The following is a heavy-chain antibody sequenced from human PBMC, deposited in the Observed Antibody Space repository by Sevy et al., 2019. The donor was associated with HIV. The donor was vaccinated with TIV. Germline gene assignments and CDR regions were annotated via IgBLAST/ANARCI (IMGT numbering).Heavy chain of an antibody. Sequence: GGSLRLSCAASGFSISGYGMHWVRQAPGKGLEWVSAISGSGGSTYYADSVKGRFTISRDNSKNTLYLQMNSLRAEDTAVYYCAKDQHVVIGTWFDPWGQGTLVTVSS. CDR3: AKDQHVVIGTWFDP. CDR1: GFSISGYG. V-gene: IGHV3-23*01. J-gene: IGHJ5*02. D-gene: IGHD2-21*01. CDR2: ISGSGGST.